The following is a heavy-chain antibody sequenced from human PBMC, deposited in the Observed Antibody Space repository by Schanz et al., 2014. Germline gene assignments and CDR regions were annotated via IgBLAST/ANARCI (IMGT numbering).Heavy chain of an antibody. D-gene: IGHD3-10*01. CDR1: GFAFSSYG. Sequence: EVQLLESGGGLVQPGGSLRLSCLASGFAFSSYGMNWLRQAPGKGLEWVSVIGVDGATTYYADSVKGRFTISRDNSKNTQYLQMNSLRPEDTAVYYCAKYRGYYRVSGSYRDLEYWGQGTLVNVSS. J-gene: IGHJ4*02. CDR3: AKYRGYYRVSGSYRDLEY. CDR2: IGVDGATT. V-gene: IGHV3-23*01.